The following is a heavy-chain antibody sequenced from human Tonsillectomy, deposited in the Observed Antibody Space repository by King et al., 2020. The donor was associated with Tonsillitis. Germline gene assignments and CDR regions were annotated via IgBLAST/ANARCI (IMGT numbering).Heavy chain of an antibody. Sequence: VQLVESGGGLVQPGGSLRLSCAASGFTFSSYAMSWVRQAPGKGLEWVSAVSGSGGSTYYADSVTGRFTISRDNSKNTLYLQMNSLRAEDTAVYYCAATNYYDSSGYYARLRYWGQGTLVTVSS. D-gene: IGHD3-22*01. CDR1: GFTFSSYA. CDR3: AATNYYDSSGYYARLRY. V-gene: IGHV3-23*04. J-gene: IGHJ4*02. CDR2: VSGSGGST.